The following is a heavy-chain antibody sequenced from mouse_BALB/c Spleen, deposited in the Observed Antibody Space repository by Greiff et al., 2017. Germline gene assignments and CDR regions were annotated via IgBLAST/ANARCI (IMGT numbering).Heavy chain of an antibody. CDR3: ARTGTSWSFDV. Sequence: EVKLVESGPGLVKPSQSLSLTCSVTGYSITSGYYWNWIRQFPGNKLEWMGYISYDGSNNYNPSLKNRIAITRDTSKNQFFLKLNSVTTEDTATYYCARTGTSWSFDVWGAGTTVTVSS. V-gene: IGHV3-6*02. CDR1: GYSITSGYY. D-gene: IGHD2-14*01. CDR2: ISYDGSN. J-gene: IGHJ1*01.